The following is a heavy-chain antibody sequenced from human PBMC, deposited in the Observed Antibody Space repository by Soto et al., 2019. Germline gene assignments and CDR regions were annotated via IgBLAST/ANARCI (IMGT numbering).Heavy chain of an antibody. CDR1: GLAFSVSG. CDR3: ARGHGDLMTGALDY. CDR2: IWRDGTHE. D-gene: IGHD2-21*01. Sequence: QEQLVESGGDAVQPGRSLRLSCVASGLAFSVSGMHWVRQAPGKGLEWVAVIWRDGTHENYADSVKGRFTISRDNSKNTLYLQMNSLRVEDTAVYYCARGHGDLMTGALDYWGQGTLVTVSS. V-gene: IGHV3-33*01. J-gene: IGHJ4*02.